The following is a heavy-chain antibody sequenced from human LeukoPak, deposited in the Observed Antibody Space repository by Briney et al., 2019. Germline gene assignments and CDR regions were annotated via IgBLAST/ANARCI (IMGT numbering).Heavy chain of an antibody. CDR3: ARDSGGYKPTYYFDC. CDR1: GGSISSGGYY. J-gene: IGHJ4*02. CDR2: IYYSGST. V-gene: IGHV4-31*03. Sequence: PSETLSLTCTVSGGSISSGGYYWSWIRQHPGKGLEWIGYIYYSGSTYYNPSLKSRVTISVDTSKSQFSLKLSSVTAADTAVYYCARDSGGYKPTYYFDCWGQGTLVIVSS. D-gene: IGHD5-24*01.